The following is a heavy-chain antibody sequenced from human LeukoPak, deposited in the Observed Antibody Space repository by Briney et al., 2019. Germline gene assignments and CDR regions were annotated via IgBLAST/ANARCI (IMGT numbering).Heavy chain of an antibody. Sequence: ASVKVSCKASGYTFTSYGISWVRQAPGKGLEWMGGFDPEDGEATYAQKFQGRVTMTEDASTDTAYMELSSLRSEDTAVYCCATYSGYALHDAFDIWGQGTMVTVSS. CDR2: FDPEDGEA. V-gene: IGHV1-24*01. CDR1: GYTFTSYG. CDR3: ATYSGYALHDAFDI. D-gene: IGHD5-12*01. J-gene: IGHJ3*02.